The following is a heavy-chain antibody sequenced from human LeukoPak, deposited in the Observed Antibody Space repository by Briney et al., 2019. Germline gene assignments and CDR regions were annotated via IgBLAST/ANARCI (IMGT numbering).Heavy chain of an antibody. CDR1: GFTFSSYS. Sequence: GGSLRLSCAASGFTFSSYSMNWARQARGRGLEGVSSFSSSSSYIYYADSVKGRFTISRDNAKNSLYLQMNSLRAEDTAVYYCAREGRVYDSSGYYYVWGQGTLVTVSS. J-gene: IGHJ4*02. V-gene: IGHV3-21*01. CDR3: AREGRVYDSSGYYYV. D-gene: IGHD3-22*01. CDR2: FSSSSSYI.